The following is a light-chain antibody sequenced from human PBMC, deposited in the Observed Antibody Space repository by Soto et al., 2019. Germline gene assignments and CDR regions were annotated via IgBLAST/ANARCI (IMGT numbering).Light chain of an antibody. CDR2: DVT. CDR3: CSYAGSWTLV. V-gene: IGLV2-11*01. J-gene: IGLJ2*01. CDR1: SSDVGSYNS. Sequence: QSVLTQPRSVSGSPGQSVTISCTGTSSDVGSYNSVSWYQQHPGKAPKLMIHDVTKRPSGVPDRFSGSKLGHTASLTISGLQAEDDADYFCCSYAGSWTLVFGGGTKLTVL.